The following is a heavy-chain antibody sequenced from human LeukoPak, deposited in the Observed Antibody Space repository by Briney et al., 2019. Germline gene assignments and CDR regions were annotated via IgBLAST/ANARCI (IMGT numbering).Heavy chain of an antibody. V-gene: IGHV1-46*01. CDR3: ARVRGYCSGGSCSHYYYYMDV. D-gene: IGHD2-15*01. Sequence: GASVKVSCKASGYTFTSYYMHWVRQAPGQGLEWMGIINPSGGSTSYAQKFQGRVTMTRDMSTSTVYMELSSLRSDDTAVYYCARVRGYCSGGSCSHYYYYMDVWGKGTTVTISS. CDR1: GYTFTSYY. CDR2: INPSGGST. J-gene: IGHJ6*03.